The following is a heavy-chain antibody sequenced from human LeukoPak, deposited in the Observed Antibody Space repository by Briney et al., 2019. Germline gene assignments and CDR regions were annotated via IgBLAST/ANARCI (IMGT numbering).Heavy chain of an antibody. Sequence: SETLSLTCTVSGGSISSYYWSWIRQPPGKGLEWIGYIHYSGSTNYNPSLKSRVTMSVDTSKNQFSLKLSSVTAADTAVYYCARDYDFWEEDQNHYYYYMDVWGKGTTVTVSS. CDR2: IHYSGST. D-gene: IGHD3-3*01. CDR3: ARDYDFWEEDQNHYYYYMDV. J-gene: IGHJ6*03. V-gene: IGHV4-59*12. CDR1: GGSISSYY.